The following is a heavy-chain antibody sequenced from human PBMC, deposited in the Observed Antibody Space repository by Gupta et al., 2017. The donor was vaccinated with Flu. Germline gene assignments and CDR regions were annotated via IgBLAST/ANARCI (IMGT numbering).Heavy chain of an antibody. D-gene: IGHD4-23*01. Sequence: QVQLVQSGPEVKKPGSSVKVSCKASGGTFSNHAVTWVRQAPGQGLQWMGGIIPMFGTTFYAEKFQGRLTITADESTSTAYMELHSLRSDDTAVYYCAADYGGDDFYVDYWGQGTLVPGSS. CDR2: IIPMFGTT. J-gene: IGHJ4*02. CDR1: GGTFSNHA. V-gene: IGHV1-69*01. CDR3: AADYGGDDFYVDY.